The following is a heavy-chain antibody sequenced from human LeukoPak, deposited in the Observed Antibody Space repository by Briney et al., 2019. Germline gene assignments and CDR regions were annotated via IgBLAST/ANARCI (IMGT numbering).Heavy chain of an antibody. D-gene: IGHD6-19*01. CDR3: TRDGRGWSQC. V-gene: IGHV3-7*03. CDR1: GFTFTNHW. J-gene: IGHJ4*02. Sequence: PGGSLRLSCAGSGFTFTNHWMGWVRQAPGKGLEWVANIKEDGSEKYYVDSVKGRFTISRDNAKNSLYLQMNTVRVEDTAVYYCTRDGRGWSQCWGQGTLVTVSS. CDR2: IKEDGSEK.